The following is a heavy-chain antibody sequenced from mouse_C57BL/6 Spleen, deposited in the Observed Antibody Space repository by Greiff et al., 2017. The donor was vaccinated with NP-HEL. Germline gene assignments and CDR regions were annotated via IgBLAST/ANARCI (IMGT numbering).Heavy chain of an antibody. CDR1: GFTFSSYA. V-gene: IGHV5-4*01. CDR2: ISDGGSYT. Sequence: EVQRVESGGGLVKPGGSLKLSCAASGFTFSSYAMSWVRQTPEKRLEWVATISDGGSYTYYPDNVKGRFTISRDNAKNNLYLQMSHLKSEDTAMYYCARENYYDYGGFAYWGQGTLVTVSA. CDR3: ARENYYDYGGFAY. J-gene: IGHJ3*01. D-gene: IGHD2-4*01.